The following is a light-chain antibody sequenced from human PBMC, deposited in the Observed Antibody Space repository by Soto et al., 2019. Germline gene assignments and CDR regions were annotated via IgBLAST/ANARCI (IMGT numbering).Light chain of an antibody. CDR3: QQYNSYSRVWT. CDR1: QTISSW. Sequence: QMTQSRSTLSTSVGDRVTITCRASQTISSWLAWYQQKPGKAPKLLIFDASSLESGVPSRFSGSGSGTEFTLTISSLQPDDFATYYCQQYNSYSRVWTFCQSSNV. V-gene: IGKV1-5*01. J-gene: IGKJ1*01. CDR2: DAS.